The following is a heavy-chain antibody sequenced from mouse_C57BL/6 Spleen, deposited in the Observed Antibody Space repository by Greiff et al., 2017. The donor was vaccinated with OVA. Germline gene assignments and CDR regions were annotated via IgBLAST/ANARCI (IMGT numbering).Heavy chain of an antibody. CDR1: GYTFTTYP. J-gene: IGHJ2*01. V-gene: IGHV1-47*01. Sequence: QVQLQQSGAELVKPGASVKMSCKASGYTFTTYPIEWMKQNHGTSLEWIGNFHPYNDDTTYNEKFKGKATLTVEQSSSTVYLELSRLTSDASAVYYCSRADSSCLFDYWGQGTTLTVSS. CDR2: FHPYNDDT. D-gene: IGHD3-2*02. CDR3: SRADSSCLFDY.